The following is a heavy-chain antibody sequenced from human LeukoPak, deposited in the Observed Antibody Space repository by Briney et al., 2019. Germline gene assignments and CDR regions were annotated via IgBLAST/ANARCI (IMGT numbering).Heavy chain of an antibody. Sequence: SETLSLTCTVSGGSISNYYWTWIRQPPGKGLEWIGEINHSGSTNYNPSLKSRVTISVDTSENQFSLKLSSVTAADTAVYYCARKRLYYRTGFDPWGQGTLVTVSS. V-gene: IGHV4-34*01. D-gene: IGHD2-8*01. CDR3: ARKRLYYRTGFDP. J-gene: IGHJ5*02. CDR1: GGSISNYY. CDR2: INHSGST.